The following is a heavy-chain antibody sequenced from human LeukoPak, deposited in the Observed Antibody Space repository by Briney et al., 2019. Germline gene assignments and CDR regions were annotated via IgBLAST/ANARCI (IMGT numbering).Heavy chain of an antibody. CDR2: IYYSGST. V-gene: IGHV4-39*01. CDR3: ARAVYDFWSGYSSYFDY. CDR1: GGSISSSSYY. J-gene: IGHJ4*02. Sequence: KSSETLSLTCTVSGGSISSSSYYWGWIRQPPGKGLEWIGSIYYSGSTYYNPSLKSRVTISVDTSKNQFSLKLSSVTAADTAVYYCARAVYDFWSGYSSYFDYWGQGTLVTVSS. D-gene: IGHD3-3*01.